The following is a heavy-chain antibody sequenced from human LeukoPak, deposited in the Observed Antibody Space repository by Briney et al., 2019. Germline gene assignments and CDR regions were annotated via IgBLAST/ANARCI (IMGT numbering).Heavy chain of an antibody. J-gene: IGHJ4*02. CDR2: ISYDGSNK. Sequence: GGSLRLSCAASGFTFSSYGMHWVRQAPGKGLEWVAVISYDGSNKYHADSVKGRFTISRDNSKNTLYLQMNSLRAEDTAVYYCAKLEEFDYWGQGTLVTVSS. CDR1: GFTFSSYG. CDR3: AKLEEFDY. V-gene: IGHV3-30*18. D-gene: IGHD3-3*01.